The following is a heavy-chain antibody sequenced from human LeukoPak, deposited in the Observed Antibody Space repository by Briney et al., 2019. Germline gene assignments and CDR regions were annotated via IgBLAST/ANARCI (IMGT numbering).Heavy chain of an antibody. CDR2: INHSGST. V-gene: IGHV4-34*01. D-gene: IGHD3-22*01. CDR3: ARGRMIVVVITLKNYFDY. J-gene: IGHJ4*02. Sequence: PSETLSLTCAVYGGSFSGYYWSWIRQPPGKGLEWIGEINHSGSTNYNPSLKSRVTISVGTSKNQFSLKLSSVTAADTAVYYYARGRMIVVVITLKNYFDYWGQGTLVTVSS. CDR1: GGSFSGYY.